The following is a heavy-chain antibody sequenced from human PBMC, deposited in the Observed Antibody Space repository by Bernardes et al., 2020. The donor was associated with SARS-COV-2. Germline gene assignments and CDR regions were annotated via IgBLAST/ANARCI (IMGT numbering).Heavy chain of an antibody. J-gene: IGHJ4*02. Sequence: SETLSLTCAVHGGSLISYYWSWVHQPPGTGLEWIGQINHSGVTNYNPTLKSRVSISVDTSKNQFSLRLTYVTAADTAIYYCARGAKVLEYWGQGTLVSVSS. CDR1: GGSLISYY. CDR3: ARGAKVLEY. D-gene: IGHD3-10*01. CDR2: INHSGVT. V-gene: IGHV4-34*01.